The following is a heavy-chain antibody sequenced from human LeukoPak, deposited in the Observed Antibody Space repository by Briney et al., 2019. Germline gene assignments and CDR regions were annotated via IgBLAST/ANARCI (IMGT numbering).Heavy chain of an antibody. V-gene: IGHV4-61*01. CDR3: ARRIAVASNWFDP. J-gene: IGHJ5*02. Sequence: SETLSLTCTVSGGSVSSGSYYWSWIRQPPGQGLEWIGYIYYSGSTNYNPSLKSRVTISVDTSKNQFSLKLSSVTAADTAVYYCARRIAVASNWFDPWGQGTLVTVSS. CDR2: IYYSGST. D-gene: IGHD6-19*01. CDR1: GGSVSSGSYY.